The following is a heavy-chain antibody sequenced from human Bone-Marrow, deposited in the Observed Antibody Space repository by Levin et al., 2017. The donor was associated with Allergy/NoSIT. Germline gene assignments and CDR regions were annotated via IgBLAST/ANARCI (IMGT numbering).Heavy chain of an antibody. J-gene: IGHJ4*02. D-gene: IGHD3-10*01. CDR2: IYWNEDK. CDR3: APRFGKMSQFYFDY. V-gene: IGHV2-5*01. Sequence: ASGPTLVKPTQTLTLTCTFSGFSLRVSGVGVAWIRQPPGKALEWLAVIYWNEDKNYNPSLESRLTITKDTSKKEVVLTMTNVDPVDTATYFCAPRFGKMSQFYFDYWGQGVLVSVSS. CDR1: GFSLRVSGVG.